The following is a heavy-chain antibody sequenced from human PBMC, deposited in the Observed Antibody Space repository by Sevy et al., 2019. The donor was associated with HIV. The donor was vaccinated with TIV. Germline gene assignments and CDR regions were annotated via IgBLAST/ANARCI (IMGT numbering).Heavy chain of an antibody. D-gene: IGHD3-3*01. Sequence: GESLKISCAASGFTFSGSAMHWVRQASGKGLEWVGRIRSKANSYAKAYAASVKGRFTISRDDSKNTAYLQMNSLKTEDTAVYYCTSPRFLEWLSAFDIWGQGTMVTVSS. CDR1: GFTFSGSA. CDR2: IRSKANSYAK. J-gene: IGHJ3*02. V-gene: IGHV3-73*01. CDR3: TSPRFLEWLSAFDI.